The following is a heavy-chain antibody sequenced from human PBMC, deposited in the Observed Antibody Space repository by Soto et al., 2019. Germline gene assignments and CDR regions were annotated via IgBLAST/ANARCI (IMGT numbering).Heavy chain of an antibody. CDR3: ARVRKGSDSSGYYSSWFDY. Sequence: QVQLQQWGAGLLKPSETLSLTCAVYGGSFSGYYWSWIRQPPGKGLEWIGEINHSGSTNYNPTLKSRVTISVDTSKNQCALKLSSVTAADTAVYYGARVRKGSDSSGYYSSWFDYWGQGTLVTVSA. CDR2: INHSGST. J-gene: IGHJ4*02. V-gene: IGHV4-34*01. CDR1: GGSFSGYY. D-gene: IGHD3-22*01.